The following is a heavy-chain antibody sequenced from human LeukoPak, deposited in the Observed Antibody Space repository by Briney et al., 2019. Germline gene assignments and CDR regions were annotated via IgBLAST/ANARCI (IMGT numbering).Heavy chain of an antibody. J-gene: IGHJ6*02. CDR3: AIPPLSGTGSSRPLAEMDI. CDR2: ISHTGSTM. D-gene: IGHD3-10*01. CDR1: GFRFSGYS. V-gene: IGHV3-48*04. Sequence: GGSLRLSCAAPGFRFSGYSMNWVRQAPGKGLEWVSYISHTGSTMSYADSVKGRFTISRDNARNSLHLQMNSLRAEDTAVYYCAIPPLSGTGSSRPLAEMDIWGQGTTVTVSS.